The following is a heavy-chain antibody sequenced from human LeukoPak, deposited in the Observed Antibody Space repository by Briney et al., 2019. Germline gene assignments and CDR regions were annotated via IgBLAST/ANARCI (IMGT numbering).Heavy chain of an antibody. CDR1: GGSISSSSYY. CDR3: ARQDYDFWSGFWLRYYFDY. J-gene: IGHJ4*02. CDR2: IYYSGST. Sequence: SETLSLTCTVSGGSISSSSYYWGWIRQPPGKGLEWIGSIYYSGSTYYNPSLKSRVTISVDTSKNQFSLKLSSVTAADTAVYYCARQDYDFWSGFWLRYYFDYWGQGTLVTVSS. V-gene: IGHV4-39*01. D-gene: IGHD3-3*01.